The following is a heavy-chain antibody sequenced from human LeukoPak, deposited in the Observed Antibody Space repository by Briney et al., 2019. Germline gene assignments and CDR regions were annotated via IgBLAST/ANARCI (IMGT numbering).Heavy chain of an antibody. CDR2: INHSGST. Sequence: PSETLSLTCAVYGGSFSGYYWSWIRQPPGKGLEWMGEINHSGSTNYNPSLKSRVTISVDTSKNQFSLKLSSVTAADTAVYYCARGRSGSGGSCCHFDYWGQGTLVTVSS. D-gene: IGHD2-15*01. V-gene: IGHV4-34*01. J-gene: IGHJ4*02. CDR1: GGSFSGYY. CDR3: ARGRSGSGGSCCHFDY.